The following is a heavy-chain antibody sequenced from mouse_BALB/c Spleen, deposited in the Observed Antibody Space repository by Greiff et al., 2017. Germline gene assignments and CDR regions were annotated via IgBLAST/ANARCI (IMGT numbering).Heavy chain of an antibody. CDR1: GFTFSSYA. J-gene: IGHJ2*01. V-gene: IGHV5-9-3*01. CDR3: ARAYFDY. Sequence: DVQLVESGGGLVKPGGSLKLSCAASGFTFSSYAMSWVRQTPEKRLEWVATISSGGSYTYYPDSVKGRFTISRDNAKNTLYLQMSSLRSEDTAMYYCARAYFDYWGQGTTLTVSS. CDR2: ISSGGSYT.